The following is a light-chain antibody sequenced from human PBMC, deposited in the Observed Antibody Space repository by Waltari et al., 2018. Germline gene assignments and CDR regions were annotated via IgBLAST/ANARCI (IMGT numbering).Light chain of an antibody. CDR3: MQALQTPYS. CDR1: QSLLHSNGNTY. J-gene: IGKJ2*03. CDR2: RVS. V-gene: IGKV2-29*02. Sequence: EIVMTQTPLSLPVTPGEPASISCRSSQSLLHSNGNTYLYWYLQKPGQPPRLLIYRVSNRFSGLPDRCSGSGSGTDFTLKISRVEPEDVGVYYCMQALQTPYSFGQGTTVEIK.